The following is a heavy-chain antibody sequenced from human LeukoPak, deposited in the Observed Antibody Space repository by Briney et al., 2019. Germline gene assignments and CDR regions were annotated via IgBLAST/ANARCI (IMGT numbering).Heavy chain of an antibody. CDR3: ARDYGDYYFDY. J-gene: IGHJ4*02. CDR2: IRQHGGER. D-gene: IGHD4-17*01. CDR1: GFTFNRHW. Sequence: GGSLRLSCAASGFTFNRHWMSWVRQAPGRGLEWVATIRQHGGERHYVDSVTGRFIISRDNAKNSLSLQMNSLRAEETAVYYCARDYGDYYFDYWGQGTLVTVFS. V-gene: IGHV3-7*01.